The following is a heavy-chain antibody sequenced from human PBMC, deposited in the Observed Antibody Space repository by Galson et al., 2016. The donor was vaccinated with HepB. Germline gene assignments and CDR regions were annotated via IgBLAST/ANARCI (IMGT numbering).Heavy chain of an antibody. CDR1: GYTFTNYA. Sequence: SVKVSCKASGYTFTNYAMHWVRQAPGQGPEWLGWINAANGATQYSQRFQGRVTITRDTSASTAYMELSSLRSEDTAVYYCARAIYSYGHAGGYWGQGTLVTVSS. V-gene: IGHV1-3*01. J-gene: IGHJ4*02. D-gene: IGHD5-18*01. CDR2: INAANGAT. CDR3: ARAIYSYGHAGGY.